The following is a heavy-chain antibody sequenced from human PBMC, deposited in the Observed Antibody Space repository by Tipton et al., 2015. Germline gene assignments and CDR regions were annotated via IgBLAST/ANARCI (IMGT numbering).Heavy chain of an antibody. D-gene: IGHD2-21*01. CDR2: IYYSGTT. CDR3: ARAIEASTHPRFDP. Sequence: TLSLTCTVSGGSISNGDYYWSWIRQPPGKGLEWIGYIYYSGTTYYNPSLRSQATISVDTSKNQFSLKLTSVTAADTAVYYCARAIEASTHPRFDPWGQGTLATVSS. CDR1: GGSISNGDYY. V-gene: IGHV4-30-4*01. J-gene: IGHJ5*02.